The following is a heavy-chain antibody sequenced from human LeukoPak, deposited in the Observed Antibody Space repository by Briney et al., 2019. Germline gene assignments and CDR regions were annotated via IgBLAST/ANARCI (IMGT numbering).Heavy chain of an antibody. J-gene: IGHJ6*03. CDR1: GGSINNFY. V-gene: IGHV4-4*07. CDR3: ARGSNYYGSGSAYYYYMDA. CDR2: IHASENT. D-gene: IGHD3-10*01. Sequence: SETPSLTCTFSGGSINNFYWSWLRQPAGKGLEWIGRIHASENTNYNPSLKSRVTMSVDTSKNQFSLKLSSVTAADTAVYYCARGSNYYGSGSAYYYYMDAWGKGTTVTVSS.